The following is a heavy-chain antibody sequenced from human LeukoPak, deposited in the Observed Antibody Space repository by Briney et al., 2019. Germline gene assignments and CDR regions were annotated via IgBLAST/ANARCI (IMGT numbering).Heavy chain of an antibody. CDR3: ARDHHDSXGYYPDY. CDR2: ISYDGSNK. CDR1: GFTFSSYA. D-gene: IGHD3-22*01. J-gene: IGHJ4*02. Sequence: SGGSLRLSCAASGFTFSSYAMHWVRQAPGKGLEWVAVISYDGSNKYYADSVKGRFTISRDNSKNTLYLQMNSLRAEDTAVYYCARDHHDSXGYYPDYWGQGTLVTVSS. V-gene: IGHV3-30-3*01.